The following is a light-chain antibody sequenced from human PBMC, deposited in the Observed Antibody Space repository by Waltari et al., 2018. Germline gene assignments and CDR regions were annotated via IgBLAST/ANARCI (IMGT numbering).Light chain of an antibody. V-gene: IGKV1D-13*01. CDR1: QGIRDA. CDR2: DGS. CDR3: QQFNNYVIT. Sequence: AIQLTQSPSSLSASVGDRVTITCRASQGIRDALDWYQQKPGKPPKLLIYDGSTLDRGVPSRFSGSGSGTDFTLSISSLQPEDFASDYCQQFNNYVITFGQGTRLDIK. J-gene: IGKJ5*01.